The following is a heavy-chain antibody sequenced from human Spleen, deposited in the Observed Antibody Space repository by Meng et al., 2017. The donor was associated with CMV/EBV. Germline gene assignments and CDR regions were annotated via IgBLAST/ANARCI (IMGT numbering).Heavy chain of an antibody. Sequence: GGSLRLSCAVSRFTFSSYAMSWVRQAPGKGLEWVSATSGRGGSTYHADSVKGRFTISRDNSKSTLYLQMNSLRAEDTAVYYCAKDTPPRYCSGGSCYSGDYYYYGMDVWGQGTTVTVSS. V-gene: IGHV3-23*01. CDR3: AKDTPPRYCSGGSCYSGDYYYYGMDV. CDR2: TSGRGGST. CDR1: RFTFSSYA. J-gene: IGHJ6*02. D-gene: IGHD2-15*01.